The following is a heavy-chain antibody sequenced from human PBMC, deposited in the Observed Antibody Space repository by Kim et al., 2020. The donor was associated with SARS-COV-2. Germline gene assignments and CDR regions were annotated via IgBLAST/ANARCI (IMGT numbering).Heavy chain of an antibody. D-gene: IGHD6-13*01. CDR3: ARTAAAGTYFDY. Sequence: YYAASVKGRFTISRDNSKNTLYLQMNSLRAEDTAVYYCARTAAAGTYFDYWGQGTLVTVSS. V-gene: IGHV3-33*01. J-gene: IGHJ4*02.